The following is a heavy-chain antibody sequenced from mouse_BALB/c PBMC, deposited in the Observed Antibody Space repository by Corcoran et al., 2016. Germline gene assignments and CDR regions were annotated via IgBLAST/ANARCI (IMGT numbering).Heavy chain of an antibody. CDR1: GYTFTNYG. J-gene: IGHJ3*01. CDR3: ARGGYYGSSPAWFAY. Sequence: QIQLVQSGPELKKPGETVKISCKASGYTFTNYGMNWVKQAPGKGLKWMGWINTYTGEPTYADDFKGRFAFSLETSASTAYLQINNLKNEDTATYFCARGGYYGSSPAWFAYWGQGTLVTVSA. D-gene: IGHD1-1*01. CDR2: INTYTGEP. V-gene: IGHV9-3-1*01.